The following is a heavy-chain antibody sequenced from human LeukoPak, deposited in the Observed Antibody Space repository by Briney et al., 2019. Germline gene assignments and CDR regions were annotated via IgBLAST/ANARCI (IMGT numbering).Heavy chain of an antibody. J-gene: IGHJ4*02. CDR1: GYTFTSYY. CDR3: ARSVGATGYFDY. D-gene: IGHD1-26*01. Sequence: ASVKVSCKASGYTFTSYYMHWVRQAPGQGLEWMGINNPSGGSTSYAQKFQGRVTMTRDTSTSTVYMELSSLRSEDTAVYYCARSVGATGYFDYWGQGTLVTVSS. CDR2: NNPSGGST. V-gene: IGHV1-46*01.